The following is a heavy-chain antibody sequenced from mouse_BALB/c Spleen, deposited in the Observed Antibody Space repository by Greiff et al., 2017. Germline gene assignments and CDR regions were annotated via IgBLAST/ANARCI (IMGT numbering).Heavy chain of an antibody. Sequence: EVKVVESGGGLVQPGGSRKLSCAASGFTFSSFGMHWVRQAPEKGLEWVAYISSGSSTIYYADTVKGRFTISRDNPKNTLFLQMTSLRSEDTAMYYCATYDGYYRFDYWGQGTTLTVSS. CDR3: ATYDGYYRFDY. CDR2: ISSGSSTI. V-gene: IGHV5-17*02. CDR1: GFTFSSFG. J-gene: IGHJ2*01. D-gene: IGHD2-3*01.